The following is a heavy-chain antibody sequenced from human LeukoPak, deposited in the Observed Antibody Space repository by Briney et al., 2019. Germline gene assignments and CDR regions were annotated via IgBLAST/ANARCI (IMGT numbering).Heavy chain of an antibody. Sequence: GGSLRLSCAASGFTFDDYAMHWVRQAPGKGLEWVSGISWNSGSIGYADSVKGRFTISRDSAKNSLYLQMNSLRAEDTAVYYCAKVTGTFYYFDYWGQGTLVTVSS. V-gene: IGHV3-9*01. CDR1: GFTFDDYA. CDR3: AKVTGTFYYFDY. D-gene: IGHD1-20*01. CDR2: ISWNSGSI. J-gene: IGHJ4*02.